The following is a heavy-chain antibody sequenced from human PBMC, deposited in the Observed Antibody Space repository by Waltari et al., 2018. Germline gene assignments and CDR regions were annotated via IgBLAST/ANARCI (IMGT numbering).Heavy chain of an antibody. CDR1: EFSSYTYW. V-gene: IGHV3-7*03. CDR2: IKPDGSEY. D-gene: IGHD3-16*01. Sequence: EVQLVESGGDLVQPGGSLRLSCSASEFSSYTYWMAWCRQSPGGGLGWGAAIKPDGSEYWYVDSVKGRFDISRDNARKLLYLQMNSLRSEDTAIFYCARMGACRAPDYWGQGTLVTVSS. CDR3: ARMGACRAPDY. J-gene: IGHJ4*02.